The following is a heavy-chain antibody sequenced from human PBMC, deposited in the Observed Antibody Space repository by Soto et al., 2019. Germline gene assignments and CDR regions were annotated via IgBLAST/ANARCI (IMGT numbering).Heavy chain of an antibody. V-gene: IGHV5-51*01. CDR2: IFPGDSDT. D-gene: IGHD4-4*01. CDR3: ARGLLPATTTPNDAFRV. Sequence: GESLKISCQTSGYTFTNYWIAWVRLVPGKGLEWMGTIFPGDSDTRYGPSFQGRVAISADRSTNTASLQWSSLGASDTAIYYCARGLLPATTTPNDAFRVWGQGTVVTVSS. J-gene: IGHJ3*01. CDR1: GYTFTNYW.